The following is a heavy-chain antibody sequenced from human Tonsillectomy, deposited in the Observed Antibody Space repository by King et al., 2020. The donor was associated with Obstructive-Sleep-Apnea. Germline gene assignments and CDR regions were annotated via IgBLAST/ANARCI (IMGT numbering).Heavy chain of an antibody. Sequence: QLVQSGAEVEKPGASVKVSCKASGYTFTDYYMHWVRQAPGQGLEWIGCINPNSGGTNYAQKFQGRGTMTRDTSISTAYMELIRLRADDTALYYCAGGGDRNYFDYWGQGTLVTISS. CDR1: GYTFTDYY. CDR3: AGGGDRNYFDY. J-gene: IGHJ4*02. D-gene: IGHD3-16*01. V-gene: IGHV1-2*02. CDR2: INPNSGGT.